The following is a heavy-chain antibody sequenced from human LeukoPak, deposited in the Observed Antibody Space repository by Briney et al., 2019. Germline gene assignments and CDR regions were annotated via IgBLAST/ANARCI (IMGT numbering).Heavy chain of an antibody. CDR3: TRGGGGSFPHY. V-gene: IGHV3-21*04. Sequence: GGSLRLSCVASGLTFTSSDFNWIRQAPGKGLEWLSTITRSGPTIYSADSVKGRFTTSRDDAKDSVYLQMESLRVEDTAVYYCTRGGGGSFPHYWGQGTLVTVSS. CDR2: ITRSGPTI. J-gene: IGHJ4*02. CDR1: GLTFTSSD. D-gene: IGHD2-21*01.